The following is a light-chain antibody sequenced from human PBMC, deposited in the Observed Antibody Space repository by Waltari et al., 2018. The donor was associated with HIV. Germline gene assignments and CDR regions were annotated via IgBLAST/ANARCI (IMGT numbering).Light chain of an antibody. V-gene: IGKV4-1*01. CDR1: QSLLYNVNNKTY. CDR2: WAS. J-gene: IGKJ4*01. CDR3: QHYFSTPLT. Sequence: DIVMTQSPNSLAVSLGERATVNCRSNQSLLYNVNNKTYLAWYQQKSGQPPKLIIYWASTRESGVPDRFSGSGSGTDFTLTIDGLRAEDVAVYYCQHYFSTPLTFGGGTRVEIK.